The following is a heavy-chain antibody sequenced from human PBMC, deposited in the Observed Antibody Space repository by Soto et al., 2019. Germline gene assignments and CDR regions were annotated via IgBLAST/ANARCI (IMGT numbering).Heavy chain of an antibody. Sequence: QVQLQESGPGLVKPSETLSLTCTISGGPMNNYYCSWFRQPRGQGLEWIGYMGYNGFTRYNPSLRSRVAISLATAKSQFSLNLSSVTAADTALYYCARQGFGELHGLVDVWGQGITVTVSS. V-gene: IGHV4-59*08. CDR3: ARQGFGELHGLVDV. D-gene: IGHD3-10*01. CDR2: MGYNGFT. CDR1: GGPMNNYY. J-gene: IGHJ6*02.